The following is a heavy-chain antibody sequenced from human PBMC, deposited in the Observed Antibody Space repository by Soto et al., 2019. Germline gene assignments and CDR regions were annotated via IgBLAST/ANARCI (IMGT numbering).Heavy chain of an antibody. CDR1: GFTFSSYS. D-gene: IGHD2-2*01. CDR3: AKDRYCSSTSCYLYYFDY. CDR2: ISGSGGST. Sequence: GGSLRLSCAVSGFTFSSYSMSWVRQAPGKGLEWVSAISGSGGSTYYADSVKGRFTISRDNSKNTLYLQMNSLRAEDTAVYYCAKDRYCSSTSCYLYYFDYWGQGTLVTVSS. V-gene: IGHV3-23*01. J-gene: IGHJ4*02.